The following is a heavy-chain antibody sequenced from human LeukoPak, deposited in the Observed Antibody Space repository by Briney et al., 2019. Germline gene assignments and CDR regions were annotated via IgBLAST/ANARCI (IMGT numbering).Heavy chain of an antibody. J-gene: IGHJ4*02. CDR1: GGTFSSYA. V-gene: IGHV1-69*01. CDR2: IIPIFGTA. Sequence: ASVKVSCKASGGTFSSYAISWVRQAPGQGLEWMGGIIPIFGTANYAQKFQGRVTITADESTSTAYMELSSLRSEDTAMYYCARDWGSSGYYAHWGQGTLVTVSS. D-gene: IGHD3-22*01. CDR3: ARDWGSSGYYAH.